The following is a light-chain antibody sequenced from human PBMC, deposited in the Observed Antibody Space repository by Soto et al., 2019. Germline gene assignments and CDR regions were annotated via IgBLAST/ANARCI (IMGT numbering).Light chain of an antibody. CDR1: QSLVYSDGNTF. J-gene: IGKJ2*01. V-gene: IGKV2-30*01. Sequence: DVVMTQSPLSLPVTLGQPASISCRSSQSLVYSDGNTFLTWFHQRPGQSPRRLIHKVSNRDSGVPDRFSGSGSATDFTLRISRVEAEDVGVYYCMQGSHWPPRYTFGQGTKLEI. CDR2: KVS. CDR3: MQGSHWPPRYT.